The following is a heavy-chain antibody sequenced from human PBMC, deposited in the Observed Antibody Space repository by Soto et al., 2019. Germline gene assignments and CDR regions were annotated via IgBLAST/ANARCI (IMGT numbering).Heavy chain of an antibody. CDR2: ISYDGSNK. CDR1: GFTFSSYG. V-gene: IGHV3-30*18. J-gene: IGHJ4*02. D-gene: IGHD2-2*01. Sequence: PGGSLRLSCAASGFTFSSYGMHWVRQAPGKGLEWVAVISYDGSNKYYADSVKGRFTISRDNSKNTLYLQMNSLRAEDTAVYYCAKDKGYFVVVPAADFDEWGQGNLVPFSS. CDR3: AKDKGYFVVVPAADFDE.